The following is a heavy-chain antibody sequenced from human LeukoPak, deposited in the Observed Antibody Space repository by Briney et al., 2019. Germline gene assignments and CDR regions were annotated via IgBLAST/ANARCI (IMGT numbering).Heavy chain of an antibody. V-gene: IGHV4-34*01. CDR1: GGSFSGYY. J-gene: IGHJ4*02. CDR3: ASVMRRAARPVNAWRHDYYFDY. Sequence: SETLSLTCAVYGGSFSGYYWSWIRQPPGKGLEWIGEINHSGSTNYNPSLKSRVTISVDTSKNQFSLKLSSVTAADTAVYYCASVMRRAARPVNAWRHDYYFDYWGQGTLVTVSS. D-gene: IGHD6-6*01. CDR2: INHSGST.